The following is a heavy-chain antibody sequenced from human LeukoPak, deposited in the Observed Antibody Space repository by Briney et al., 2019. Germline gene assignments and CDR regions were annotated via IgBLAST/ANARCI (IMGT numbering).Heavy chain of an antibody. D-gene: IGHD3-10*01. CDR2: IYYSGST. Sequence: SETLSLTCTVSGDSISSSSYYWGWIRQPPGKGLEWVGSIYYSGSTYYNPSLKSRVTISVDTSKNQFSLKLSSVTAADTAVYYCASILTTYYYGSGSYYNLYYFDYWGQGTLVTVSS. V-gene: IGHV4-39*01. CDR1: GDSISSSSYY. CDR3: ASILTTYYYGSGSYYNLYYFDY. J-gene: IGHJ4*02.